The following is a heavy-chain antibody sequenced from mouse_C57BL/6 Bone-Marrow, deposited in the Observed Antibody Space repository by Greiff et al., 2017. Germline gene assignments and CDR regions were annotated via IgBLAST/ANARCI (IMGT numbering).Heavy chain of an antibody. V-gene: IGHV5-6*02. D-gene: IGHD1-1*01. J-gene: IGHJ3*01. CDR3: ASGYGSSFVWFAY. Sequence: DVKLVESGGDLVKPGGSLKFSCAASGFTFSSYGMSWVRQTPDKRLEWVAIISSGGSYTYYPDSVKGRFTISRDNDKNTLYLQMRSLKSEDTDLYFCASGYGSSFVWFAYWGQGTLVTVSA. CDR2: ISSGGSYT. CDR1: GFTFSSYG.